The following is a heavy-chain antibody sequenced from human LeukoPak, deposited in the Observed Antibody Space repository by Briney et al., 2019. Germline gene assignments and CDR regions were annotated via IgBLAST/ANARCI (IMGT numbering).Heavy chain of an antibody. J-gene: IGHJ6*02. V-gene: IGHV3-30-3*01. CDR3: AREGIVATSYYYYYGMDV. D-gene: IGHD5-12*01. CDR2: ISYDGSNK. CDR1: GFTFSSYA. Sequence: GGSLRLSCAASGFTFSSYAMHWVRQAPGKGLEWVAVISYDGSNKYYADSVKGRFTISRDNSKNTLYLQMNSLRAEDTAVYYCAREGIVATSYYYYYGMDVWGQGTTVTASS.